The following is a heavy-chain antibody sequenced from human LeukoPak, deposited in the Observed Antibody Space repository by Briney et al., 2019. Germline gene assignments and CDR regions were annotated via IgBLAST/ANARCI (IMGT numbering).Heavy chain of an antibody. CDR1: GGSISSYY. D-gene: IGHD3-22*01. J-gene: IGHJ6*03. CDR2: IYTSGST. CDR3: ARSSRGYSARGYYYYYMDV. Sequence: SETLSLTCTVSGGSISSYYWSWIRQPPGKGLEWIGYIYTSGSTNYNPSLKGRVTISVDTSKNQFSLKLSSVTAADTAVYYCARSSRGYSARGYYYYYMDVWGKGTTVTVSS. V-gene: IGHV4-4*09.